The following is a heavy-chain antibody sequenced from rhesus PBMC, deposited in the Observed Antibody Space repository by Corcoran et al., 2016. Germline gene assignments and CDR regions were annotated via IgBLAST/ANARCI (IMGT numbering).Heavy chain of an antibody. CDR1: GFTSSSFG. CDR3: TRGGNSHFDY. D-gene: IGHD1-44*01. J-gene: IGHJ4*01. Sequence: EVQLVESGGGLVQPGGSLRLSCAACGFTSSSFGMRGVRQAPGKGLEWVSSVSSASSYIYYADSVKGRFTISRDNAKNSLSLQMNSLRAEDTAVYYCTRGGNSHFDYWGQGVLVTVSS. CDR2: VSSASSYI. V-gene: IGHV3S16*01.